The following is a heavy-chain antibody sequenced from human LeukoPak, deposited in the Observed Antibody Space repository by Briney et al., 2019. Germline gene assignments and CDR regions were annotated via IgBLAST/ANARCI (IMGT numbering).Heavy chain of an antibody. Sequence: SETLSLTCTVSGGSISSYYWSWIRQPPGKGLEWIGYIYYSGSTNYNPSLKSRVTISVDTSKNQFSLKLSSVTAADTAVYYCARSGGYSRQFDPWGQGTLVTVSS. CDR3: ARSGGYSRQFDP. D-gene: IGHD6-13*01. V-gene: IGHV4-59*01. CDR1: GGSISSYY. J-gene: IGHJ5*02. CDR2: IYYSGST.